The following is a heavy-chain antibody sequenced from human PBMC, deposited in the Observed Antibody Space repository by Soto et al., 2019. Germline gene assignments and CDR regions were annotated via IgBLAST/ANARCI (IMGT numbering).Heavy chain of an antibody. D-gene: IGHD6-13*01. CDR3: ARRERAAGTDWWFDP. J-gene: IGHJ5*02. V-gene: IGHV4-39*01. CDR1: GGSISSSSFY. Sequence: QLQLQESGPGLVKPSETLSLTCTVSGGSISSSSFYWGWIRQPPGKGLEWIGSIYYSGSTYYSPSHRHQVTQPVDPSKSLFALRLSSVTAADTAVYYCARRERAAGTDWWFDPWGQGTLVTVSS. CDR2: IYYSGST.